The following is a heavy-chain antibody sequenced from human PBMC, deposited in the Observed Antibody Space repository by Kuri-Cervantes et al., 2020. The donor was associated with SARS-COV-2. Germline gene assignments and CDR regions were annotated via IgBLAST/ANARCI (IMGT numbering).Heavy chain of an antibody. D-gene: IGHD2-8*01. J-gene: IGHJ4*02. Sequence: SVKVSCKTSGFTFTGSTIQWVRQARGQGLERIGWIVVGSGDTSYAQEFQDRVTITRDMSTATAYMELRTLRSEDTAVYFCSLDAFDYWGQGTLVTVSS. V-gene: IGHV1-58*02. CDR3: SLDAFDY. CDR1: GFTFTGST. CDR2: IVVGSGDT.